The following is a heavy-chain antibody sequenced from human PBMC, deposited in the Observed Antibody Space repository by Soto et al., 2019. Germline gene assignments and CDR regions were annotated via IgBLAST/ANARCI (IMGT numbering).Heavy chain of an antibody. CDR1: GYNFMRYG. CDR3: ARWISGGYSDWFDP. Sequence: QVQLVQSGAEVKKPGASVKVSCKASGYNFMRYGFTWVRQAPGQGLEWMGWINVDNGETKYPQKIQGRVTMTTDTSTSTVDMELRSLTSDDTAVYYSARWISGGYSDWFDPWGHGTLVTVSS. V-gene: IGHV1-18*04. D-gene: IGHD1-26*01. CDR2: INVDNGET. J-gene: IGHJ5*02.